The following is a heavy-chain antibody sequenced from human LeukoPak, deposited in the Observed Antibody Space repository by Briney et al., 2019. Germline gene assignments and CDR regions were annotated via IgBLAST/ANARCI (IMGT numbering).Heavy chain of an antibody. CDR3: ARGEGALHQ. D-gene: IGHD3-10*01. Sequence: GGALRLSCAASGFTFSTFWMSWVRQAPGKGLEWVANIKEDGSEKCYVDSVKGRFTISRDNDKSSLSLQMNSLSAEDTGMYYCARGEGALHQWGQGTLVTVSS. CDR1: GFTFSTFW. CDR2: IKEDGSEK. J-gene: IGHJ4*02. V-gene: IGHV3-7*01.